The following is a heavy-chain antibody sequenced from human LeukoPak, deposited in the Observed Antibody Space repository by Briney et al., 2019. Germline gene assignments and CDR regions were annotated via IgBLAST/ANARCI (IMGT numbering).Heavy chain of an antibody. V-gene: IGHV3-74*01. Sequence: GGSLRLSCAASGFTFSSYWMHWVRQAPGKGLVWVSRINSDGSSTSYADSVKGRFTISRDNAKNTLYLQMNSLRAEDTAVYYCAREPYYDFWSGYYIPPDVPYGMDVWGQGTTVTVSS. CDR2: INSDGSST. CDR1: GFTFSSYW. D-gene: IGHD3-3*01. J-gene: IGHJ6*02. CDR3: AREPYYDFWSGYYIPPDVPYGMDV.